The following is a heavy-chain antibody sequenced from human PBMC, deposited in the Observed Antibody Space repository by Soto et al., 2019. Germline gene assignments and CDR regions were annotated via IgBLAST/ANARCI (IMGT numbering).Heavy chain of an antibody. Sequence: SETLFLTCTASGGSITNGSYYWGWIRQPPGKGFEWMGSIQHTRTSYNNPYLTLRVDISVDRSNNQFSLLLSSGTTADTAVYYCLSGRMTKNGAGKLYYFDSWGQGTLVTVSS. CDR1: GGSITNGSYY. D-gene: IGHD1-26*01. V-gene: IGHV4-39*01. CDR2: IQHTRTS. CDR3: LSGRMTKNGAGKLYYFDS. J-gene: IGHJ4*02.